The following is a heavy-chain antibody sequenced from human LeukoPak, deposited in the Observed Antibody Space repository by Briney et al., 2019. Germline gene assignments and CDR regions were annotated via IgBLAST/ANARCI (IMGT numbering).Heavy chain of an antibody. CDR3: AGPYHGSGNHPVGY. CDR1: GDSISSSNW. V-gene: IGHV4-4*02. D-gene: IGHD3-10*01. CDR2: IYRSGST. Sequence: PSGTLSLTCAVSGDSISSSNWWSWVRQPPGKGLEWIGEIYRSGSTNYNPSLKSRVTISVDKSKNQFSLKLSSVTAADTAVYYCAGPYHGSGNHPVGYWGQGTRVTVSS. J-gene: IGHJ4*02.